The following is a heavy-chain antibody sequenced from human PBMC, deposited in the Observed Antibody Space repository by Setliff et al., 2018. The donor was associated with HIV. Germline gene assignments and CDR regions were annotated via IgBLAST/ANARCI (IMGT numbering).Heavy chain of an antibody. CDR2: IIPIFGTA. D-gene: IGHD2-21*02. CDR3: AAGYCGGDCYSRQSYFDY. CDR1: GGTFSSHA. Sequence: GASVKVSCKASGGTFSSHAISWVRQAPGQGLEWMGGIIPIFGTANYAQKFQGRVTITADESTSTAYMERSSLRSEDTAVYYCAAGYCGGDCYSRQSYFDYWGQGTLVTVSS. J-gene: IGHJ4*02. V-gene: IGHV1-69*13.